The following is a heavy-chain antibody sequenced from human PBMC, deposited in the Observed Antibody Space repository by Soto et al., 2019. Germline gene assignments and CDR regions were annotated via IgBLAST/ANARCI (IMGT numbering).Heavy chain of an antibody. J-gene: IGHJ3*02. CDR2: IYYSGST. D-gene: IGHD2-15*01. CDR1: GGSISSGGYY. CDR3: ARDAWAYCSGGSCYSAEEKAFDI. V-gene: IGHV4-31*03. Sequence: QVQLQESGPGLVKPSQTLSLTCTVSGGSISSGGYYWSWIRQHPGKGLEWIGYIYYSGSTYYNPSLKSRVTISVDTSKNQFSLKLSSVTAADTAVYYCARDAWAYCSGGSCYSAEEKAFDIWGQGTMVTVSS.